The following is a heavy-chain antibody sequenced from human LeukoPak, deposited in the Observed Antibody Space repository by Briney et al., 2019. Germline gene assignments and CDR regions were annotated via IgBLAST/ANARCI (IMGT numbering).Heavy chain of an antibody. J-gene: IGHJ6*02. CDR1: GFTVSSNY. CDR2: IYSGGST. Sequence: GGSLRLSCAASGFTVSSNYMCWVRQAPGKGLEWVSVIYSGGSTYYADSVKGRFTISRDNSKNTLYLQMNSLRAEDTAVYYCARIHSGMSMDVWGQGTTVTVSS. CDR3: ARIHSGMSMDV. V-gene: IGHV3-53*01. D-gene: IGHD3-10*01.